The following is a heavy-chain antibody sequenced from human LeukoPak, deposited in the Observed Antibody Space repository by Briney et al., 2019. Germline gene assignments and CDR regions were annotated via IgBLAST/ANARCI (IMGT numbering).Heavy chain of an antibody. Sequence: WASVKVSFKASGYTFTSYYMHWVRQAPGEGLEWMGIINPSGGSTSYAQKFQGRVTMTRDTSTSTVYMELSSLRSEDTAVYYCARDKRYCSSTSCYAFDYWGQGTLVTVSS. V-gene: IGHV1-46*01. D-gene: IGHD2-2*01. CDR2: INPSGGST. CDR3: ARDKRYCSSTSCYAFDY. CDR1: GYTFTSYY. J-gene: IGHJ4*02.